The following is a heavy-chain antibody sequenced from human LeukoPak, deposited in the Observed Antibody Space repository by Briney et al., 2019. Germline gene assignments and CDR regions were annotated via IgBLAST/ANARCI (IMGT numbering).Heavy chain of an antibody. CDR3: LAGYYYYYMDV. CDR2: TNTHGTSA. CDR1: GFSFNNYW. D-gene: IGHD6-13*01. Sequence: GGSLRLSCAAPGFSFNNYWMHWVRQAPGKGLVWVARTNTHGTSANYADSVKGRFIISRDNANNTLYLQMNGLRDEDTGVYYALAGYYYYYMDVWGKGTTVTVSS. V-gene: IGHV3-74*01. J-gene: IGHJ6*03.